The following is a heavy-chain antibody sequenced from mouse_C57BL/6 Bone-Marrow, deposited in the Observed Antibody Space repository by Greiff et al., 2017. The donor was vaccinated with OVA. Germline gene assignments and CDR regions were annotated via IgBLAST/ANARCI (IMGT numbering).Heavy chain of an antibody. Sequence: QVQLKQPGAELVKPGASVKMSCKASGYTFTSYWITWVKQRPGQGLEWIGDIYPGSGSTNYNEKFKSKATLTVDTSSSTAYMQLSSLTSEDSAGYYCARWGFRYGSSYDWYVDVWGTGTTVTVSS. CDR2: IYPGSGST. J-gene: IGHJ1*03. D-gene: IGHD1-1*01. CDR3: ARWGFRYGSSYDWYVDV. CDR1: GYTFTSYW. V-gene: IGHV1-55*01.